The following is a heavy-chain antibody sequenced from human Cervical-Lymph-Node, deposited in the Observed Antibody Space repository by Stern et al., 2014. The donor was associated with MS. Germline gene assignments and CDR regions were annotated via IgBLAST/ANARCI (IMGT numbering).Heavy chain of an antibody. V-gene: IGHV2-70*04. CDR3: ARIYSPSSGWYRFDY. Sequence: QVTLRESGPALVKPTQTLTLTCTFSGFSLSTSGTRVSWIRQPPGKALEWLARIDWDDDKFYSTSLKTRLTISKDTSKNQVVLTMTNMDPVDTATYYCARIYSPSSGWYRFDYWGQGTLVTVSS. CDR2: IDWDDDK. CDR1: GFSLSTSGTR. D-gene: IGHD6-19*01. J-gene: IGHJ4*02.